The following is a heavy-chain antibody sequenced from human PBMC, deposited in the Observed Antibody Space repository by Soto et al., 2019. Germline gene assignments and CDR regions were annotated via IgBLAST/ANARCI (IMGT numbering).Heavy chain of an antibody. D-gene: IGHD2-2*01. CDR2: MNPNSGNT. V-gene: IGHV1-8*01. CDR1: GYTFTDYD. J-gene: IGHJ3*01. Sequence: VAAVKVSCKTSGYTFTDYDINWVRQATGQGLGWMGWMNPNSGNTGYAQKFQGRVSVTRNTATSTAYMELSSLRSDDTAIYYCARDSSTTNPVWGQGTMVTVSS. CDR3: ARDSSTTNPV.